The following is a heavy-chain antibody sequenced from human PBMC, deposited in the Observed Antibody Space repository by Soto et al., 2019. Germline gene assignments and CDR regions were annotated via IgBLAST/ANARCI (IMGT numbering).Heavy chain of an antibody. V-gene: IGHV1-69*01. D-gene: IGHD3-22*01. CDR1: GGTFSSYA. Sequence: QVQLVQSGAEVKKPGSSVKVSCKASGGTFSSYAISWVRQAPGQGLEWMGGLIPIFGTANYAQKFQGRVTITADESTSTAYMELISLRSDDTAVYYCARGAHDRRGYYYYYYCMDVWGQGTTVTVSS. J-gene: IGHJ6*02. CDR2: LIPIFGTA. CDR3: ARGAHDRRGYYYYYYCMDV.